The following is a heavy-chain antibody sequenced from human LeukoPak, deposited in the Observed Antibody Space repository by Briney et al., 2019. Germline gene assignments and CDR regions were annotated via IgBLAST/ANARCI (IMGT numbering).Heavy chain of an antibody. J-gene: IGHJ4*02. CDR3: ARSDCSSTSCQKGPDY. CDR2: IKQDGSEK. Sequence: GGSLRLSCAASGFTFSSYWMSWVRQAPGKGLEWVANIKQDGSEKYYVDSVKGRFTISRDNAKNSLYLQMNSLRAEDTALYYCARSDCSSTSCQKGPDYWGQGTLVTVSS. V-gene: IGHV3-7*03. D-gene: IGHD2-2*01. CDR1: GFTFSSYW.